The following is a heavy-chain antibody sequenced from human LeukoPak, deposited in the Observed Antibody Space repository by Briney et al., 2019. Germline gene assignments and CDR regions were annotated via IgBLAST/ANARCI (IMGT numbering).Heavy chain of an antibody. CDR3: AKSGPAAGRPDAFDI. CDR1: GGSVTSSSFY. J-gene: IGHJ3*02. D-gene: IGHD2-2*01. CDR2: INYSGIT. Sequence: PSETLSLTCTLSGGSVTSSSFYWAWIRQPPGKGLECIGTINYSGITYYNSPLKSRVTISVDTSKNPFSLKLNSVAAADTAVYFCAKSGPAAGRPDAFDIWGQGTMVTVSS. V-gene: IGHV4-39*07.